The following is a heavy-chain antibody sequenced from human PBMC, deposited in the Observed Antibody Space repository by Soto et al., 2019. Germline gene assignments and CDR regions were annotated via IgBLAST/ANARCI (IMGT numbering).Heavy chain of an antibody. CDR3: ARGGTSTYYYDAFDI. Sequence: GASVKVSCKASGYTFTSFRINWVRQAPGQGLEWMGWISAYNGNTNYAQKLQGRVTMSTDTSTSTAYMEVRSLRSDDTAVYYCARGGTSTYYYDAFDIWGQGTVVTV. D-gene: IGHD3-22*01. J-gene: IGHJ3*02. V-gene: IGHV1-18*01. CDR1: GYTFTSFR. CDR2: ISAYNGNT.